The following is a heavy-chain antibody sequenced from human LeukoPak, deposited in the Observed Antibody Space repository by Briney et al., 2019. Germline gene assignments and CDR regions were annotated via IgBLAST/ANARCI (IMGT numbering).Heavy chain of an antibody. D-gene: IGHD4-17*01. Sequence: SVKVSCKASGGTFSSYAISWVRQAPGHGLEWMGGIIPIFGKANYAQKFQGRVTITTDESTSTAYMELSSLRSEDTAVYYCARDRSHGYGDHGAFDIWGQGTMVTVSS. CDR1: GGTFSSYA. V-gene: IGHV1-69*05. CDR2: IIPIFGKA. J-gene: IGHJ3*02. CDR3: ARDRSHGYGDHGAFDI.